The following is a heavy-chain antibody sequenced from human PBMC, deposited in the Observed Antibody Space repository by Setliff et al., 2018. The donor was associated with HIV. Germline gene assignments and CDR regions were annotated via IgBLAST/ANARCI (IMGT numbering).Heavy chain of an antibody. CDR1: GFTFSNAW. D-gene: IGHD3-3*01. CDR2: IKSKTDGGTT. V-gene: IGHV3-15*01. CDR3: TTSLQFLEWSYPDYYHYMDV. Sequence: GGSLRLSCAASGFTFSNAWMSWVRQAPGKGLEWVGRIKSKTDGGTTDYAAPVKGRFTISRDDSKNTLYLQMNSLKTEDTAVYYCTTSLQFLEWSYPDYYHYMDVWGKGTTVTVSS. J-gene: IGHJ6*03.